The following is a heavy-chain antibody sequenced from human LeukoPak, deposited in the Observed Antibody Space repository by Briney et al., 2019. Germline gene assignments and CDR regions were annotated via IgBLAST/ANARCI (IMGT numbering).Heavy chain of an antibody. Sequence: GGSLRLSCAASGFTVSSNYMSWVRQAPGKGLEWVSVIYSGGSTYYADSVKGRFTISRDNSKNTLYLQMNSLRAEDTAVYYCARVNSVAGYYYYYYMDVWGKGTTVTVSS. J-gene: IGHJ6*03. CDR2: IYSGGST. CDR3: ARVNSVAGYYYYYYMDV. V-gene: IGHV3-66*01. CDR1: GFTVSSNY. D-gene: IGHD6-19*01.